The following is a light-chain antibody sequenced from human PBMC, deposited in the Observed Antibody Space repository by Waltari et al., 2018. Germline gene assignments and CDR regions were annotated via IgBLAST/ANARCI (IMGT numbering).Light chain of an antibody. V-gene: IGLV1-36*01. CDR1: SSNIGTNA. CDR2: YDD. J-gene: IGLJ1*01. Sequence: QSVLTQPPSVSEAPRQRVTISCSGSSSNIGTNAVNWYQQLPGKAPKLLIYYDDLVPSGVSDRFSGSKSGTSASLAISGLQSEDEADYYCAAWDDSLNGYVFGTGTKVTVL. CDR3: AAWDDSLNGYV.